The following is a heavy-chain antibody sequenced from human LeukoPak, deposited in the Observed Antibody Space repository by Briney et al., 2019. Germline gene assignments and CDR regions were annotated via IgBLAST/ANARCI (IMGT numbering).Heavy chain of an antibody. CDR3: ASKGGGSCSSSHCQGAFDF. CDR2: IYYSGRT. D-gene: IGHD2-2*01. Sequence: SETLSLTCTVSGGSINNYYWTWIRQPPGKGLESIGFIYYSGRTIYNPSCESRVTISVDTSKNRFSLKLNSVTAADTAVYYCASKGGGSCSSSHCQGAFDFWGQGSMVTVSS. V-gene: IGHV4-59*01. CDR1: GGSINNYY. J-gene: IGHJ3*01.